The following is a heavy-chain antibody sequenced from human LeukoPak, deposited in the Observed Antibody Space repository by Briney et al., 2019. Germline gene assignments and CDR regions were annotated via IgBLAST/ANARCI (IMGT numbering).Heavy chain of an antibody. CDR2: INPSGGST. D-gene: IGHD1-26*01. Sequence: ASVKVSCKASGYTFTSYYMHWVRQAPGQGLEWMGIINPSGGSTSYAQKFQGRVTMTRDMSTSTVYMELSSLRAEDTAVYYCAREGATTAFDCWGQGTLVTVSS. CDR1: GYTFTSYY. CDR3: AREGATTAFDC. J-gene: IGHJ4*02. V-gene: IGHV1-46*01.